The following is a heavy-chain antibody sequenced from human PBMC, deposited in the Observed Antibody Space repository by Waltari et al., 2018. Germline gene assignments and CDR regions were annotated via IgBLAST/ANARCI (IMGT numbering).Heavy chain of an antibody. V-gene: IGHV4-34*01. CDR3: ARVSIRESGCWYPY. CDR1: VGSFSNYY. Sequence: QVQLQQWGAGLLKPSETLSLTCAVYVGSFSNYYWTWFRQPPGKGLEWIGEINDSGTGNYNPALNSRVTMSVDRSKSQFSLFLRSVTAADSGVYYCARVSIRESGCWYPYWGQGTHVTVSS. D-gene: IGHD2-15*01. CDR2: INDSGTG. J-gene: IGHJ4*02.